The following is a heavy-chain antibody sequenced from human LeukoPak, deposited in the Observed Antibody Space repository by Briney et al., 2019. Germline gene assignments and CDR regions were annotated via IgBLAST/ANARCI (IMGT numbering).Heavy chain of an antibody. V-gene: IGHV3-30-3*01. CDR1: GFTFSSYA. CDR3: AKVWGGMGQLVFHYYYYMDV. CDR2: ISYDGSNK. J-gene: IGHJ6*03. D-gene: IGHD6-6*01. Sequence: GGSLRLSCAASGFTFSSYAMHWVRQAPGKGLEWVAVISYDGSNKYYADSVKGRFTISRDNSKNTLYLQMNSLRAEDTAVYYCAKVWGGMGQLVFHYYYYMDVWGKGTTVTVSS.